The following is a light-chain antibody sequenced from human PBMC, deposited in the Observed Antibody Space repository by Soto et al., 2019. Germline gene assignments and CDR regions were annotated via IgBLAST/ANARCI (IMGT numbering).Light chain of an antibody. Sequence: QSVLTQPASVSGSPGQSITIYCTGTGGDVGGYKFVSWYQQHPGKAPKLMIYEVSNRPSGVSSRFSGSKSGNTASLTISGLQAEDEADYFCRSYTGNTNVLGNGTKATVL. CDR1: GGDVGGYKF. J-gene: IGLJ1*01. CDR3: RSYTGNTNV. V-gene: IGLV2-14*01. CDR2: EVS.